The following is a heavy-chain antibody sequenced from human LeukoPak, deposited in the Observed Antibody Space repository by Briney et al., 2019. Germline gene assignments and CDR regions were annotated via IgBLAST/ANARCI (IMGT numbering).Heavy chain of an antibody. CDR3: SRHMAPDSGHNKLFDY. Sequence: PAGSLILSCAASGFTLSDSAMHWVRQTSDKGLDSVVRIRSKTNNYATEYAASVKGRFTISRDDSKNTVYLQLNSLKTEDTAVYYCSRHMAPDSGHNKLFDYWGLGTQITVTS. J-gene: IGHJ4*02. D-gene: IGHD4-17*01. V-gene: IGHV3-73*01. CDR2: IRSKTNNYAT. CDR1: GFTLSDSA.